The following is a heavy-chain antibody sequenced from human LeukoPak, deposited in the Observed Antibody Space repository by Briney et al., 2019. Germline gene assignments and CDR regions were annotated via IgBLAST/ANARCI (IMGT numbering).Heavy chain of an antibody. Sequence: SETLSLTCAVSGGSISSSNWWSWVRQPPGKGLEWIGEIYHSGSTYYNPSHKSRVTISVDTSKNQFSLKLSSVTAADTAVYYCARAPMVRGVMSAFDIWGQGTMVTVSS. CDR2: IYHSGST. CDR1: GGSISSSNW. CDR3: ARAPMVRGVMSAFDI. V-gene: IGHV4-4*02. J-gene: IGHJ3*02. D-gene: IGHD3-10*01.